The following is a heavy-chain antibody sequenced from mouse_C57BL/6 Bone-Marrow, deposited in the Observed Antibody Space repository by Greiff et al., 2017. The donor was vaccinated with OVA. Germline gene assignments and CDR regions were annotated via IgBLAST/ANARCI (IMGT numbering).Heavy chain of an antibody. Sequence: VQLQQSGGGLVQPGESLKLSCESNEYEFPSHDMSWVRKTPEKRLELVAAINSDGGSTYYPDTMERRFIISRDNTKKTLYLQMSSLRSEDTALYYCARRSSYDYWYFDVWGTGTTVTVSS. CDR3: ARRSSYDYWYFDV. CDR1: EYEFPSHD. V-gene: IGHV5-2*01. D-gene: IGHD1-1*01. J-gene: IGHJ1*03. CDR2: INSDGGST.